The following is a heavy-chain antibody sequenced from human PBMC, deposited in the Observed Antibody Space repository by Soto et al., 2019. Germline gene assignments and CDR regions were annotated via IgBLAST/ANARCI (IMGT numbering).Heavy chain of an antibody. D-gene: IGHD5-12*01. CDR3: VNGAYSGYESYYYYGMDV. CDR1: GFTFSSYA. CDR2: ISSNGGST. Sequence: PGGSLRLSCSASGFTFSSYAMHWVRQAPGKGLEYVSAISSNGGSTYYADSVKGRFTISRDNSKNTLYLQMSSLRAEDTAVYYCVNGAYSGYESYYYYGMDVWGQGTTVTVSS. J-gene: IGHJ6*02. V-gene: IGHV3-64D*06.